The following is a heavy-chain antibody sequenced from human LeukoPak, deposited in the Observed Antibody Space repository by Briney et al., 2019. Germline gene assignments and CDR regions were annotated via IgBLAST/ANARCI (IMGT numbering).Heavy chain of an antibody. D-gene: IGHD6-19*01. CDR3: ASYSGRQPAYGWFDP. Sequence: SVKVSCKASGGTFSSYAISWVRQAPGQGLEWMGGIIPIFGTANYAQKFQGRVTITADESTSTAYMEPSSLRSEDTAVYYCASYSGRQPAYGWFDPWGQGTLVTVSS. J-gene: IGHJ5*02. CDR1: GGTFSSYA. CDR2: IIPIFGTA. V-gene: IGHV1-69*01.